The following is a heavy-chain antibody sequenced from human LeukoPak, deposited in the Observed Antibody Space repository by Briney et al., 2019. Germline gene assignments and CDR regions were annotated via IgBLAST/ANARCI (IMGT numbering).Heavy chain of an antibody. CDR2: LSYTGKT. J-gene: IGHJ4*02. V-gene: IGHV4-59*02. Sequence: SSETLSLTCAVSDASVSSSHWNWIRQFPGKGLEWIACLSYTGKTDYNPSLTSRVTISLDTSENQVSLKLRSVTAADTAVYFCSEGYFEPFDHWGQGILVTVSS. CDR1: DASVSSSH. CDR3: SEGYFEPFDH. D-gene: IGHD2/OR15-2a*01.